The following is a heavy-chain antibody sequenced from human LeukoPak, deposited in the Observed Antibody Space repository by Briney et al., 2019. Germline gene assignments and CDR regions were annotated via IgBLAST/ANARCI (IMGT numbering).Heavy chain of an antibody. V-gene: IGHV1-69*05. D-gene: IGHD6-6*01. J-gene: IGHJ4*02. Sequence: GASVKVSCKASGGTFSSYAISWVRQAPGQGLEWMGGIIPIFGTANYAQKFQGRVTITTDESTSTACMELSSLRSEDTAVYYCARAVSSSSDGYFDYWGQGTLVTVSS. CDR2: IIPIFGTA. CDR3: ARAVSSSSDGYFDY. CDR1: GGTFSSYA.